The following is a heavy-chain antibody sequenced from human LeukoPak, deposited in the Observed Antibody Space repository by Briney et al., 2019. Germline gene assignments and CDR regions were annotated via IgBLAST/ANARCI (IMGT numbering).Heavy chain of an antibody. V-gene: IGHV4-59*08. Sequence: PSETLSLTCTVSAGSITNYYWSWIRQPPGKGLEWIGYIYYTGSTNYNPSLKSRVSISVDTSKNQFSLKLSSVTAADTAGYYCARHGGYHSPIDYWGQGTLVTVSS. CDR2: IYYTGST. CDR3: ARHGGYHSPIDY. CDR1: AGSITNYY. J-gene: IGHJ4*02. D-gene: IGHD3-22*01.